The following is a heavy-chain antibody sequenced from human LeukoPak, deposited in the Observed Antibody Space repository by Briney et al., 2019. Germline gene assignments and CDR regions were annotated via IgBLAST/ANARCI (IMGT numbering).Heavy chain of an antibody. D-gene: IGHD5-18*01. V-gene: IGHV4-59*08. CDR2: IYYSGST. Sequence: PSETLSLTCTVSGGSISSYYWSWIRQPPGKGLEWIGYIYYSGSTNYNPSLKSRVTISVDTSKNQFSLKLSSVTAADTAVYYRARRRDTAMVNWGQGTLVTVSS. CDR1: GGSISSYY. J-gene: IGHJ4*02. CDR3: ARRRDTAMVN.